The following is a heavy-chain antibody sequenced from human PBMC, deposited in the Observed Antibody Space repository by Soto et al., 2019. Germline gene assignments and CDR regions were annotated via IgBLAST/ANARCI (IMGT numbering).Heavy chain of an antibody. Sequence: GGSLRLSCTASGFTFNTHWMHWVRQSPGKGLEWVSSISGSGGRTWYADSVRGRFTISRDNSQNTLYLQMNGLRGEDTAVYYCAKLGFSGTYFHFDYWGQGALVTVSS. CDR1: GFTFNTHW. D-gene: IGHD3-10*01. J-gene: IGHJ4*02. CDR3: AKLGFSGTYFHFDY. V-gene: IGHV3-23*01. CDR2: ISGSGGRT.